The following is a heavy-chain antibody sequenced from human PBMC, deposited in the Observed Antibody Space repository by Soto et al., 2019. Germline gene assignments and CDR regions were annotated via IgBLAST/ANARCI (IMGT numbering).Heavy chain of an antibody. CDR1: GFTFRSYW. V-gene: IGHV3-21*01. CDR3: ARSQMLAAVPESYYDYAMDV. CDR2: ISSSSSYI. Sequence: EVQLVESGGGLVKPGGSLRLSCDASGFTFRSYWMNWVRQAPGKGLEWVSSISSSSSYIYYADSMTGRFTISRDNAKNSLYLQMNSLRVEDTAVYYCARSQMLAAVPESYYDYAMDVWGHGTTVTVSS. J-gene: IGHJ6*02. D-gene: IGHD2-15*01.